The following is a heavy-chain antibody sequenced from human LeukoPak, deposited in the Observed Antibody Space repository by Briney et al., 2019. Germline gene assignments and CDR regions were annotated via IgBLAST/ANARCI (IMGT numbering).Heavy chain of an antibody. CDR3: AKGNWGERLDWYFDL. CDR1: GFTFSNYD. D-gene: IGHD1-26*01. Sequence: GGSLRLSCAASGFTFSNYDMSWVRQAPGSGLEWVSGITGSGGSTYYADSVKGRFTISRDNSKTTLYLQMNSLRAEDTAVYYCAKGNWGERLDWYFDLWGRGTLVTVSS. CDR2: ITGSGGST. J-gene: IGHJ2*01. V-gene: IGHV3-23*01.